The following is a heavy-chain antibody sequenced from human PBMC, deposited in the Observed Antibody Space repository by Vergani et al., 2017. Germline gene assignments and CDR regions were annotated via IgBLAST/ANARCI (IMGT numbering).Heavy chain of an antibody. D-gene: IGHD4-17*01. Sequence: VQLVESGGGVVQPGRSLRLSCAASGFTFSSYGMHWVRQAPGKGLEWVAVISYDGSNKYYADSVKGRFTISRDNSKNTLYLQMNSLRAEDTAVYYCAKEIYGGYGDYAEGAYYYYGMDVWGQGTTVTVSS. V-gene: IGHV3-30*18. CDR2: ISYDGSNK. J-gene: IGHJ6*02. CDR1: GFTFSSYG. CDR3: AKEIYGGYGDYAEGAYYYYGMDV.